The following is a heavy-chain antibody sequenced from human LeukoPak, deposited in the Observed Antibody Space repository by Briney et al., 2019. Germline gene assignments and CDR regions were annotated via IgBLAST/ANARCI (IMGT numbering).Heavy chain of an antibody. CDR1: GFTFSNYA. D-gene: IGHD2-15*01. Sequence: PGRPLRLSCAASGFTFSNYAMHWLRHAPGKGLEWVALISYDGNNKVYADCVRGRFTISRDNSKNTLSLQMNSLRAEDTAVYYCARGTVLGYCSGNSCSRGGYFDYWGQGTLVTVSS. CDR3: ARGTVLGYCSGNSCSRGGYFDY. V-gene: IGHV3-30-3*01. CDR2: ISYDGNNK. J-gene: IGHJ4*02.